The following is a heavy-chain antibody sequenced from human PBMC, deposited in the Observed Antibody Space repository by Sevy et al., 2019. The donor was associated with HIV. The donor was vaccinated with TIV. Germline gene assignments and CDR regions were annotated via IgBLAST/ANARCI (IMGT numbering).Heavy chain of an antibody. CDR2: IFGSGIT. D-gene: IGHD3-10*01. Sequence: SETLSLTCSVSGDAISDYHWTWLRQPAGKGLEWIGHIFGSGITRFNPSLKTRVTMSADRSKNQFSVMLTSATTADTAVYYCARGGDMIRGVSGSEYAFFHMDVWGPGTTVTVSS. J-gene: IGHJ6*02. V-gene: IGHV4-4*07. CDR1: GDAISDYH. CDR3: ARGGDMIRGVSGSEYAFFHMDV.